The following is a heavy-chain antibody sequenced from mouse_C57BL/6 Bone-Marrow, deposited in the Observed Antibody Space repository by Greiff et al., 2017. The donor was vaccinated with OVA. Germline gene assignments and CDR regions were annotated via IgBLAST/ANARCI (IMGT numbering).Heavy chain of an antibody. CDR1: GYTFTDYE. CDR2: IDPETGGT. V-gene: IGHV1-15*01. D-gene: IGHD1-1*01. J-gene: IGHJ3*01. CDR3: TRRGLYGSSYGFAY. Sequence: VKLQESGAELVRPGASVTLSCKASGYTFTDYEMHWVKQTPVHGLEWIGAIDPETGGTAYNQKFKGKAILTADKSSSTADMELRSLTSEDSAVYYCTRRGLYGSSYGFAYWGQGTLVTVSA.